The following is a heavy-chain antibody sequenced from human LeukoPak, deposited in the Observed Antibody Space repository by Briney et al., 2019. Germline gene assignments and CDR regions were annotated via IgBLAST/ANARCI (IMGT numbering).Heavy chain of an antibody. V-gene: IGHV3-48*02. CDR1: GVTFSSYS. Sequence: GGSLRLSCAASGVTFSSYSMNWVRQAPGQGLEWVSYISTSSGTIYYADSVKGRFTISRDNAKNSLYLQMNSLRDEDTAVYYCARTLTGMAVAGPKGFDYWGQGSLVTVSS. CDR2: ISTSSGTI. D-gene: IGHD6-19*01. CDR3: ARTLTGMAVAGPKGFDY. J-gene: IGHJ4*02.